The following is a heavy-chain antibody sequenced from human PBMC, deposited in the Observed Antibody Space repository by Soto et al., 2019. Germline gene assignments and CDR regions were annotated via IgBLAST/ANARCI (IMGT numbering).Heavy chain of an antibody. CDR2: VFSSGAT. Sequence: QVQLQESGPGLVKPSETLSLTCTVSGDSVSNYYWSWIRQPAGRGLEWIGRVFSSGATNYNPSLNGRVTMSVDTSRNQISLRLTSVTAADTAIYYCTKGPNWNYYYYAVDVWGQGTAVTVSS. CDR1: GDSVSNYY. D-gene: IGHD1-20*01. J-gene: IGHJ6*02. V-gene: IGHV4-4*07. CDR3: TKGPNWNYYYYAVDV.